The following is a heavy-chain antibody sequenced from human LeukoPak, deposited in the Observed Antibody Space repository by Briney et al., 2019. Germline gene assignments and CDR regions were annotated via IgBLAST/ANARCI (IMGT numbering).Heavy chain of an antibody. J-gene: IGHJ4*02. CDR1: GFTFSSYA. V-gene: IGHV3-23*01. CDR2: ISGSGGST. D-gene: IGHD3-10*01. CDR3: AKRGVVIRVILVGFHKEAYYFDS. Sequence: PGGSLRLSCAASGFTFSSYAMSWVRQVPGKGLEWVAGISGSGGSTNYAASVKGRFTISRDNRKNTLFLQMNSLRAEDTAVYFCAKRGVVIRVILVGFHKEAYYFDSWGQGVLVTVSS.